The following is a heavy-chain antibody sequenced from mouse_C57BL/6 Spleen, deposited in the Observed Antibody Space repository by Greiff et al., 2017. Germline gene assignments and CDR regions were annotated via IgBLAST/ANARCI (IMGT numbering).Heavy chain of an antibody. CDR1: GYAFSSSW. J-gene: IGHJ2*01. V-gene: IGHV1-82*01. CDR3: ARGGYGGYFDY. Sequence: VQLQESGPELVKPGASVKISCKASGYAFSSSWMNWVKQRPGKGLEWIGRIYPGDGDTNYNGKFKGKATLTADKSSSTAYMQLSSLTSEDSAVYFCARGGYGGYFDYWGQGTTLTVSS. CDR2: IYPGDGDT. D-gene: IGHD3-1*01.